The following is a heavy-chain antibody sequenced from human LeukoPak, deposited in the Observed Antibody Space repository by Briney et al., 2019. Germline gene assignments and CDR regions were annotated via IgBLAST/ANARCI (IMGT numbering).Heavy chain of an antibody. J-gene: IGHJ4*02. V-gene: IGHV3-9*01. Sequence: GRSLRLSCAASGFTFGDYAMHWVRQAPGKGLEWVSGISWNSGTIGYADSVKGRFTISRDNARNSLYLQMNSLGAEDTALYYCVKDNTPTYHILTASWEYYFDYWGQGTLVTVSS. CDR1: GFTFGDYA. CDR3: VKDNTPTYHILTASWEYYFDY. D-gene: IGHD3-9*01. CDR2: ISWNSGTI.